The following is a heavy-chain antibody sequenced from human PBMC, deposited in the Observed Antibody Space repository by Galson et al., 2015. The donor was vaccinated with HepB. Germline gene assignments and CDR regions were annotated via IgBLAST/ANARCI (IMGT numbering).Heavy chain of an antibody. J-gene: IGHJ4*02. CDR1: GYTFTTYG. D-gene: IGHD6-13*01. V-gene: IGHV1-18*01. CDR2: ISGYNGNT. Sequence: SVKVSCKASGYTFTTYGISWVRQAPGQGPEWMGWISGYNGNTYYAQKFQGRVTMTTDTSTSTAYMDLRSLRSDDTAVYYCARDHSSWEGDYWGQGTLVTVSS. CDR3: ARDHSSWEGDY.